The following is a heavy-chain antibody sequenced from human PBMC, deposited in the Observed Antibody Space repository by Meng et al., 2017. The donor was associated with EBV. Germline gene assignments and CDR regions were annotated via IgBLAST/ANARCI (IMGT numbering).Heavy chain of an antibody. V-gene: IGHV4-4*02. J-gene: IGHJ4*02. CDR3: ARRSLDYYDSSGFDY. Sequence: VRLQESGPGLVKPSGTLSLTCAVSGGSISSSNWWSWVRQPPGKGLEWIGEIYHSGSTNYNPSLKSRVTISVDKSKNQFSLKLSSVTAADTAVYYCARRSLDYYDSSGFDYWGQGTLVTVSS. D-gene: IGHD3-22*01. CDR1: GGSISSSNW. CDR2: IYHSGST.